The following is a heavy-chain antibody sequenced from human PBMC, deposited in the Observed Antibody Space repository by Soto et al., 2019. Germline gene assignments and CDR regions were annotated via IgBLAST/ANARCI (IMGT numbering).Heavy chain of an antibody. CDR2: LYDVDGT. Sequence: DVQLVESGGGLIQPGESLRLSCAAFGLTVSGKKYVAWVRQAPGRGLEWISALYDVDGTYYADSVKGRFTTSSDSSKTTVYLQMNGLRPDDTAVYYCASWDEREHAYDVWGRGTTVSVSS. CDR3: ASWDEREHAYDV. CDR1: GLTVSGKKY. J-gene: IGHJ3*01. V-gene: IGHV3-53*01. D-gene: IGHD1-1*01.